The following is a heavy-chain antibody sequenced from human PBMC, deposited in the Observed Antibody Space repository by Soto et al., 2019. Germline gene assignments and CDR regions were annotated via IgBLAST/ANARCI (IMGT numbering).Heavy chain of an antibody. CDR1: GGSIGTSAYY. Sequence: SETLSLTCAVSGGSIGTSAYYWGWIRQAPGKGLEWIGSINHSGNTYLSPSLKDRVTMSVDTSKNSFSLKLRSATAADTGLYYCSRRAPEGFDPWGQGTLVTAPQ. V-gene: IGHV4-39*01. CDR2: INHSGNT. J-gene: IGHJ5*02. CDR3: SRRAPEGFDP.